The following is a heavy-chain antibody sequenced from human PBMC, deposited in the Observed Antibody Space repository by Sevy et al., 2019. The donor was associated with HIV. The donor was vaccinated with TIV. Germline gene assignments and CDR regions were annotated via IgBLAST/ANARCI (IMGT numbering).Heavy chain of an antibody. CDR2: IYYTGST. J-gene: IGHJ6*02. CDR3: ARPSSLYYYYAMDV. Sequence: SETLSLTCTVSGGSITSSSYYWAWLRQSPGKGLEWIGSIYYTGSTYYKPSLMSRITISADRSKNHFSLKLTSVTAADTAVYYCARPSSLYYYYAMDVWGQGTAVTVSS. CDR1: GGSITSSSYY. V-gene: IGHV4-39*02.